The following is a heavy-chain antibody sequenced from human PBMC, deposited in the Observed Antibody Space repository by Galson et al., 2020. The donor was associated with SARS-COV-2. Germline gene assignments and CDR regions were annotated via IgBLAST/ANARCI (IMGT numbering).Heavy chain of an antibody. CDR2: FYHGGST. CDR1: GYPISSGYY. V-gene: IGHV4-38-2*02. Sequence: SETLSLTCTVSGYPISSGYYWGWIRQTPGKGLEWIGSFYHGGSTYHNPSLRSRVTISVDTSKNQFSLRLSSVTAADTAVYSCARDGYASGSFDYWGQGTLVTVSS. J-gene: IGHJ4*02. CDR3: ARDGYASGSFDY. D-gene: IGHD3-10*01.